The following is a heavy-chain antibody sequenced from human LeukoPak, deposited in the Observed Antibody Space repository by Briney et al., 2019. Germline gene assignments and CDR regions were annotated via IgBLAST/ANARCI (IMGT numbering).Heavy chain of an antibody. Sequence: SETLSLTCTVSGGSISSGGYYWSWIRQHPGKGLEWIGYIHYSGTTYYNPSLKSRVTISEDTSKNQFSLKLSSVTAADTAVYYCAREGGFCSSTSCQVYFYYGMDVWGRGTSVTVSS. V-gene: IGHV4-30-4*08. CDR3: AREGGFCSSTSCQVYFYYGMDV. J-gene: IGHJ6*02. D-gene: IGHD2-2*01. CDR1: GGSISSGGYY. CDR2: IHYSGTT.